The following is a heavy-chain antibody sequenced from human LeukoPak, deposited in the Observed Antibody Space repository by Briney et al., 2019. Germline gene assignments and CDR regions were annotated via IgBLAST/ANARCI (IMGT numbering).Heavy chain of an antibody. J-gene: IGHJ6*02. CDR3: ARGGAIVVVAGTVDYGMDV. CDR1: GFTFSSYA. D-gene: IGHD2-15*01. Sequence: GGSLRLSCAASGFTFSSYAMHWVRQAPGKGLEWVAVISYDGSNKYYADSVKGRFTISRDNSKNTLYLQMNSLRAEDTAVYYCARGGAIVVVAGTVDYGMDVWGQGTTVRV. CDR2: ISYDGSNK. V-gene: IGHV3-30*04.